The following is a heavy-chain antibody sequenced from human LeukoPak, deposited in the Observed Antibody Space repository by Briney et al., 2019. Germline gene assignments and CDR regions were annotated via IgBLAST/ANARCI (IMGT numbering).Heavy chain of an antibody. Sequence: SETLSLTCAVYGGSFSGYYWSWIRQPPGKGLEWIGEINHSGSTNYNPSLKSRVTISADTSKNQFSLKLSSVTAADTAVYYCARKRYSSSWYYFDYWGQGTLVTVSS. D-gene: IGHD6-13*01. CDR3: ARKRYSSSWYYFDY. J-gene: IGHJ4*02. CDR2: INHSGST. CDR1: GGSFSGYY. V-gene: IGHV4-34*01.